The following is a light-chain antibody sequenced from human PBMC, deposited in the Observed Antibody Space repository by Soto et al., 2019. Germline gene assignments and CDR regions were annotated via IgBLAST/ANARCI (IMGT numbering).Light chain of an antibody. CDR1: NIGNKR. Sequence: SYELTQPPSVSVAPEKTATITCGGDNIGNKRVHWYRQKPGQAPVLLISYDSDRPSGIPERFSGSNSENTATLTISRVEAGDEADYYCQVCDIMTDNYVFGSGTKVTVL. J-gene: IGLJ1*01. V-gene: IGLV3-21*04. CDR3: QVCDIMTDNYV. CDR2: YDS.